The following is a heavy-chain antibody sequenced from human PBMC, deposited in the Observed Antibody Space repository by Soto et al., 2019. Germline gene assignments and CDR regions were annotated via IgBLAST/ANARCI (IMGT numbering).Heavy chain of an antibody. D-gene: IGHD2-2*01. CDR1: GGTFSSYA. V-gene: IGHV1-69*06. CDR3: ARSVVVVPAAKVSDYYCYGMDV. CDR2: IIPIFGTA. Sequence: GASVKVSSKASGGTFSSYAISWVRQAPGQGLEWMGGIIPIFGTANYAQKFQGRVTITADKSTSTAYMELSSLRSEDTAVYYCARSVVVVPAAKVSDYYCYGMDVWGQGTTVTVSS. J-gene: IGHJ6*02.